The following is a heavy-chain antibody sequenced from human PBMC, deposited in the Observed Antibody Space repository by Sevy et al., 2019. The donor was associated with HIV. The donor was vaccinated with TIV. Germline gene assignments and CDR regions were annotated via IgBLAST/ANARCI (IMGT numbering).Heavy chain of an antibody. CDR2: IYSGGNT. D-gene: IGHD6-19*01. CDR1: GFTVSSNY. V-gene: IGHV3-53*01. Sequence: GGYLRLSCAASGFTVSSNYMSWVRQAPGKGLEWVSVIYSGGNTYYADSVKGRFTISRDNSKNTLYLQMNSLRAEDTAVYYCAREGAVAGTQAFDIWGQGTMVTVSS. CDR3: AREGAVAGTQAFDI. J-gene: IGHJ3*02.